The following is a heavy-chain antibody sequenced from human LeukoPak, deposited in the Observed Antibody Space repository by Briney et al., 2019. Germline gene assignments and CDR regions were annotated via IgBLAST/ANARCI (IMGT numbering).Heavy chain of an antibody. Sequence: PGGSLRLSCAASGFTFSSYGMCWVRQAPGKGLEWVSSISGSTYYADSVKGRFTISRDNAKNSLYLQMNSLRAEDTAVYYCAREVTGDLYYYYMDVWGKGTTVTISS. CDR3: AREVTGDLYYYYMDV. J-gene: IGHJ6*03. D-gene: IGHD1-14*01. V-gene: IGHV3-23*01. CDR1: GFTFSSYG. CDR2: ISGST.